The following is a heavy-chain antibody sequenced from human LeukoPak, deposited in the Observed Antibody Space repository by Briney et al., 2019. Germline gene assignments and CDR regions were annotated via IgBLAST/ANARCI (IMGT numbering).Heavy chain of an antibody. Sequence: GGSLRLSCAASGFTFSSYDMHWVRQGTGKGLEWVSGIGTAGDSYYLGSVKGRFTISRENAKNFLYLQMNSLRAADTAVYYCARGSGGGFDPWGQGTLSPSPQ. V-gene: IGHV3-13*01. CDR3: ARGSGGGFDP. J-gene: IGHJ5*02. D-gene: IGHD3-10*01. CDR2: IGTAGDS. CDR1: GFTFSSYD.